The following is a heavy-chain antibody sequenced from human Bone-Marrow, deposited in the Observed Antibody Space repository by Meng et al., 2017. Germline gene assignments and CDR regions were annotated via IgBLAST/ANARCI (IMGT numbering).Heavy chain of an antibody. CDR1: GASITISHW. CDR3: ATQESRDGHSPY. D-gene: IGHD5-24*01. J-gene: IGHJ4*02. V-gene: IGHV4-4*02. Sequence: QVQLRESGPALVEPSGTLSLTCTVSGASITISHWFTWVRQPPGKGLEWIGETYHSGTTTYSPSLKSRVTISIDKSRNHFSLKLTSVTAADTAIYYCATQESRDGHSPYWGQGTLVTVSS. CDR2: TYHSGTT.